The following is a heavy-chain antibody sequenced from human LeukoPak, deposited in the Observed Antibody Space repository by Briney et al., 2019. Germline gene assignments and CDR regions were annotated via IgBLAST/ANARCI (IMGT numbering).Heavy chain of an antibody. V-gene: IGHV3-33*01. D-gene: IGHD4-17*01. Sequence: GGSLRLSCAASGFTFSSYGMHWVRQAPGKGLEWVAVIWYDGSNKYYAGSVKGRFTISRDNSKNTLYLQMNSLRAEDTAVCYCARGDYGDYSGPDYWGQGTLVTVSS. CDR3: ARGDYGDYSGPDY. CDR1: GFTFSSYG. CDR2: IWYDGSNK. J-gene: IGHJ4*02.